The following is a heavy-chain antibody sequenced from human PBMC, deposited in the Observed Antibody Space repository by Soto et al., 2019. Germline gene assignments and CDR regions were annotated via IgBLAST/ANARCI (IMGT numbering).Heavy chain of an antibody. D-gene: IGHD5-12*01. J-gene: IGHJ6*02. CDR3: VRQGIGYVHGLVDV. V-gene: IGHV4-34*01. Sequence: PSETLSLTCAVYGGSFSGYYWTWIRQPPGTGLEWIGEINHSGSTNYNPSLKSRVTISVDTSKNQFSLKLTSVTAADTAVYYCVRQGIGYVHGLVDVWGQGTTVTVSS. CDR2: INHSGST. CDR1: GGSFSGYY.